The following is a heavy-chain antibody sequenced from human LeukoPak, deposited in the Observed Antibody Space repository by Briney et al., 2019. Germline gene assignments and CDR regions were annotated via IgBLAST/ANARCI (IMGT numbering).Heavy chain of an antibody. D-gene: IGHD5-24*01. J-gene: IGHJ4*02. Sequence: SETLSLTCTVSGASISSRYWSWIRQPPGKGLEWIGEINHSGSTNYNPSLKSRVTISVDTSKNQFSLRVSSVTAADTALYYCARDKTGYNKLDYWGQGSLVTVSS. CDR2: INHSGST. V-gene: IGHV4-34*01. CDR1: GASISSRY. CDR3: ARDKTGYNKLDY.